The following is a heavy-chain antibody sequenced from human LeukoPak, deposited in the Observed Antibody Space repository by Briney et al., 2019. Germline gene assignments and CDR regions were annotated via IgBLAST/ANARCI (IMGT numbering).Heavy chain of an antibody. CDR3: AGPNWNGT. CDR1: GYTFTGYY. D-gene: IGHD1-1*01. V-gene: IGHV1-2*02. CDR2: LNPNSGGT. J-gene: IGHJ5*02. Sequence: ASVKVSCKASGYTFTGYYMHWVRQAPGQGLEWMGWLNPNSGGTSYAKKFQGRVTMTRDTSISTAYMELSGLKSDDTAVYYCAGPNWNGTWGQGTLVTVSS.